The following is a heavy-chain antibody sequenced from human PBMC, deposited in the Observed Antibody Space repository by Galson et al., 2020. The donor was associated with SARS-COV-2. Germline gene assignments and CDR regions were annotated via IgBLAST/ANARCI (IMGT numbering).Heavy chain of an antibody. CDR1: GFTFSNAW. CDR2: IKSKTDGGTT. V-gene: IGHV3-15*01. CDR3: TTVLTIFGVVIIPTDY. D-gene: IGHD3-3*01. J-gene: IGHJ4*02. Sequence: GESLKISCAASGFTFSNAWMSWVRQAPGKGLEWVGRIKSKTDGGTTDYAAPVKGRFTISRDDSKNTLYLQMNSLKTEDTPVYYCTTVLTIFGVVIIPTDYWGQGTLVTVSS.